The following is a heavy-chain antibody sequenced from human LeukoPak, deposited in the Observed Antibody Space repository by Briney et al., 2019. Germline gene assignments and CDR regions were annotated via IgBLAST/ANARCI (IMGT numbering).Heavy chain of an antibody. D-gene: IGHD5-24*01. CDR3: ARASDARWLQSPLFDY. CDR2: ISSSGSTI. CDR1: GFTFSSYE. Sequence: GGSLRLSCAASGFTFSSYEMNWVRQAPGKGLEWVSYISSSGSTIYYADSVKGRFTISRDNAKNSLYPQMNSLRAEDTAVYYCARASDARWLQSPLFDYWGQGTLVTVSS. V-gene: IGHV3-48*03. J-gene: IGHJ4*02.